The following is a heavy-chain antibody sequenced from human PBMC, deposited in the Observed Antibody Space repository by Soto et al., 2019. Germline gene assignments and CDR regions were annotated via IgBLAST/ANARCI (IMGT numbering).Heavy chain of an antibody. J-gene: IGHJ5*02. CDR2: ISSSGSTI. V-gene: IGHV3-11*01. Sequence: PGGSLRLSCAASGFTFSDYYMSWIRQAPGKGLGWVSYISSSGSTIYYADSVRGRFTISRDNAKNSLYLQMNSLRAEDTAVYYCARSVVVPAAPGGFDPWGQGTLVTVSS. D-gene: IGHD2-2*01. CDR1: GFTFSDYY. CDR3: ARSVVVPAAPGGFDP.